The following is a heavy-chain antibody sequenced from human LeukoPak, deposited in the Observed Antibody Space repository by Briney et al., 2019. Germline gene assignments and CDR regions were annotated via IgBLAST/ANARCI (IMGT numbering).Heavy chain of an antibody. CDR1: GGSISSGSYY. V-gene: IGHV4-61*02. CDR3: ARGGNYYTSGSYLGF. J-gene: IGHJ4*02. Sequence: PSETLSLTCTVSGGSISSGSYYWSWIRQPAGKGLEWIGRIYTSGSTNYNPSLKSRVTISVDTSKNQFSLTLNSVTAADTAVYYCARGGNYYTSGSYLGFWGQGTLVTVSS. CDR2: IYTSGST. D-gene: IGHD3-10*01.